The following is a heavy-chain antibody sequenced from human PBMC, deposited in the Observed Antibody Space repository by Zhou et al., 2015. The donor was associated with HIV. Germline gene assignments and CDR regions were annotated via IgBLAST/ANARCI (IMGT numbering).Heavy chain of an antibody. D-gene: IGHD6-13*01. V-gene: IGHV1-69*04. Sequence: LMQSGAEVTKPGSSVNVSCKASGGTFSGSDISWVRQAPGQGLEWMGSITPMFDMETYAEKFRARLTITVDKSTSAAYMELNRLTSEDAAVYYCARTTLSSSRVYYSYGMDVWGQGTTVTVSS. CDR1: GGTFSGSD. CDR2: ITPMFDME. J-gene: IGHJ6*02. CDR3: ARTTLSSSRVYYSYGMDV.